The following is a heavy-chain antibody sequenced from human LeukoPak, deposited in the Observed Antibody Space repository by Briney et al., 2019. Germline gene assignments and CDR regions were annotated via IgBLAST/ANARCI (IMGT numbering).Heavy chain of an antibody. D-gene: IGHD1-7*01. J-gene: IGHJ5*02. CDR3: ARRHHDELQILNWFDP. Sequence: PGGSLRLSCAASGFTVSSNYMSWVRQAPGKGLEWVSVIYSGGSTYYADSVKGRFTISRDNSKNTLYLQMNSLRAEDTAVYYCARRHHDELQILNWFDPWGQGTLVTVSS. V-gene: IGHV3-66*02. CDR1: GFTVSSNY. CDR2: IYSGGST.